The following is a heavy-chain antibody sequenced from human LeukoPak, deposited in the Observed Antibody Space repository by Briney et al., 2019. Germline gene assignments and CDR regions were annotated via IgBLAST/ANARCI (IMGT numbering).Heavy chain of an antibody. V-gene: IGHV3-9*03. CDR1: GFTFDDYA. D-gene: IGHD1-1*01. CDR3: AKLARTKPYDAFEI. CDR2: ISWNSGSI. Sequence: PGGSLRLSCAASGFTFDDYAMHWVRQAPGKGLEWVSGISWNSGSIGYADSVKGRFTISRDNAKNSLYLQMNSLRAEDMALYYWAKLARTKPYDAFEIWGRETMVPVSS. J-gene: IGHJ3*02.